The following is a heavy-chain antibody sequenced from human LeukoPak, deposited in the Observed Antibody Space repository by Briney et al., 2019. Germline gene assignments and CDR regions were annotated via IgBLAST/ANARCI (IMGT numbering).Heavy chain of an antibody. CDR1: GGSFSGYY. CDR3: ARPTSWVNYFDP. CDR2: ISRSGST. Sequence: SETLSLSCAVLGGSFSGYYWSWIRQPPGKGLEWIGEISRSGSTNYNPSLKSRVTISLDMSKNHFPLKLNSVTAADTAVYYCARPTSWVNYFDPWGQGTLVTVSS. J-gene: IGHJ5*02. D-gene: IGHD1-7*01. V-gene: IGHV4-34*01.